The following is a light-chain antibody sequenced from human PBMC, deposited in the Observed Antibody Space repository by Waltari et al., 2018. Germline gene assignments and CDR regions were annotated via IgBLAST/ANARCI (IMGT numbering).Light chain of an antibody. Sequence: EIVLTQSPGTLSLSPGQRATLSCRASQTVRTTYLAWYQQKPGQAPTLVIYGASSRAACIPDRFSGSGSGTDFSLTISSLDPEDFAVYYCQQYDISPLTFGGGTKVEIK. V-gene: IGKV3-20*01. J-gene: IGKJ4*01. CDR1: QTVRTTY. CDR2: GAS. CDR3: QQYDISPLT.